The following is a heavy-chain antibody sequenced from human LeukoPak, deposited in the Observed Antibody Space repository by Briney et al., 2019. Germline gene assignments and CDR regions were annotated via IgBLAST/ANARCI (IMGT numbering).Heavy chain of an antibody. CDR3: ARELYCSSTSCYDYYYYYMDV. CDR1: GGSISSGDYY. D-gene: IGHD2-2*01. CDR2: IYYSGST. V-gene: IGHV4-30-4*08. J-gene: IGHJ6*03. Sequence: SQALSLTCTVSGGSISSGDYYWSWIRQPPGKGLEWIGYIYYSGSTYYNPSLKSRVTISVDTSKNQFSLKLSSVTAADTAVYYCARELYCSSTSCYDYYYYYMDVWGKGTTVTVSS.